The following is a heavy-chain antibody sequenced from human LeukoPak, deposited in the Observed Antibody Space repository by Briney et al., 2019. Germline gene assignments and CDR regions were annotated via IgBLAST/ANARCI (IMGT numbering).Heavy chain of an antibody. CDR3: TSGRSPSANSYDFWSGYDGLSYYYYMDV. CDR1: GFTFGNYA. V-gene: IGHV3-49*04. Sequence: GGSLRLSCTASGFTFGNYAMSWVRQTPGKGLEWVGFIRSKAYGRTTEYAASVKGTFTISRDDYKSIAYLQMNSLKTEDTVVYYCTSGRSPSANSYDFWSGYDGLSYYYYMDVWGKGTTVTVSS. J-gene: IGHJ6*03. CDR2: IRSKAYGRTT. D-gene: IGHD3/OR15-3a*01.